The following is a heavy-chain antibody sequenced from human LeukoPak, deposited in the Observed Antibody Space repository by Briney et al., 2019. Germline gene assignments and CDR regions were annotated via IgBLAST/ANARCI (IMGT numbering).Heavy chain of an antibody. J-gene: IGHJ4*02. CDR3: AGSLITMIVVVIHY. V-gene: IGHV1-69-2*01. CDR1: GYTFTDYY. Sequence: ASVKISCKVSGYTFTDYYMHWVQQAPGKGLEWMGLVDPEDGETIYAEKFQGRVTITADTSTDTAYMELSSLRSEDTAVYYCAGSLITMIVVVIHYWGQGTLVTVSS. D-gene: IGHD3-22*01. CDR2: VDPEDGET.